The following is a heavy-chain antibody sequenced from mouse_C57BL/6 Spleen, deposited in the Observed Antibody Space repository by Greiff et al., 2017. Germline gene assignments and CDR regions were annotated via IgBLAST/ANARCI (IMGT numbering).Heavy chain of an antibody. CDR2: ISDGGSYT. D-gene: IGHD2-5*01. V-gene: IGHV5-4*01. CDR3: ARDWSNYSFDY. J-gene: IGHJ2*01. CDR1: GFTFSSYA. Sequence: EVKVVESGGGLVKPGGSLKLSCAASGFTFSSYAMSWVRQTPEKRLEWVATISDGGSYTYYPDNVKGRFTISRDNAKNNLYLQMSHLKSEDTAMYYCARDWSNYSFDYWGQGTTLTVSS.